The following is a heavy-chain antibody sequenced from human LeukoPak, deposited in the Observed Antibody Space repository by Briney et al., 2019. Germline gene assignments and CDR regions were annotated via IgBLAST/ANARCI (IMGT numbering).Heavy chain of an antibody. J-gene: IGHJ4*02. CDR3: ARDLGDGYNYPHDY. CDR1: GFTFSSYS. V-gene: IGHV3-21*01. CDR2: ISSSSSYI. Sequence: GGSLRLSCAASGFTFSSYSMNWVRQAPGKGLEWVSSISSSSSYICYADSVKGRFTISRDNAKNSLYLQMNSLRAEDTAVYYCARDLGDGYNYPHDYWGQGTLVTVSS. D-gene: IGHD5-24*01.